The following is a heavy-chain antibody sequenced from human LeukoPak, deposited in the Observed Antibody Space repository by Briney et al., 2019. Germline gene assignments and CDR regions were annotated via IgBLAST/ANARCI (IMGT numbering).Heavy chain of an antibody. CDR2: IPYDGGNK. CDR3: AELGITMIGGV. Sequence: GGSLRLSCAASGFTFSSYGMHWVRQAPGKGLEWVAVIPYDGGNKYYADSVKGRFTISRDTSKSTLYLQMNSLRAEDTAVYYCAELGITMIGGVWGKGTTVTISS. V-gene: IGHV3-30*18. D-gene: IGHD3-10*02. J-gene: IGHJ6*04. CDR1: GFTFSSYG.